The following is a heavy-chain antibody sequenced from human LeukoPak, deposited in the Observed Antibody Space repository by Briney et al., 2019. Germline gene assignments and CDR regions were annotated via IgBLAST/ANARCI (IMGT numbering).Heavy chain of an antibody. CDR2: IYTSGST. CDR1: GGSISSYY. D-gene: IGHD3-22*01. CDR3: ARLGAYYYDSNGYYRPYYFDY. Sequence: SETLSLTCTVSGGSISSYYWSWIRQPAGKGLEWIGRIYTSGSTNYNPSLKSRVTISVDTSKNQFSLKLSSVTAADTAVYYCARLGAYYYDSNGYYRPYYFDYWGQGTLVTVSS. V-gene: IGHV4-4*07. J-gene: IGHJ4*02.